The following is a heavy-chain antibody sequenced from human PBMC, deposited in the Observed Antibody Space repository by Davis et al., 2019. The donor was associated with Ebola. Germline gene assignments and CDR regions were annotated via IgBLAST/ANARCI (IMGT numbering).Heavy chain of an antibody. CDR2: IKQDGSER. D-gene: IGHD1-7*01. Sequence: PGGSLRLSCAASGFTFSTYWMSWVRQAPGKGLEWVANIKQDGSERYYVDSVKGRFTISRDNATNSLYLQMTSLRVEDTAVYYCARPPNWNFRSDWFDPWGQGTLVTVSS. CDR1: GFTFSTYW. CDR3: ARPPNWNFRSDWFDP. J-gene: IGHJ5*02. V-gene: IGHV3-7*03.